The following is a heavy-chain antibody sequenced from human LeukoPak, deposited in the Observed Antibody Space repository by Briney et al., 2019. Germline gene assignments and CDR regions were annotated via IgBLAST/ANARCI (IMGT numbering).Heavy chain of an antibody. Sequence: ASVKVSCKASGYTFTSYGISWVRQAPGLGLEWMGWISAYNGNTNYAQKLQGRVTMTTDTSTSTAYMELSSLRSEDTAVYYCATAYGAYFFDYWGQGTLVTVSS. CDR1: GYTFTSYG. D-gene: IGHD4-17*01. J-gene: IGHJ4*02. CDR3: ATAYGAYFFDY. V-gene: IGHV1-18*01. CDR2: ISAYNGNT.